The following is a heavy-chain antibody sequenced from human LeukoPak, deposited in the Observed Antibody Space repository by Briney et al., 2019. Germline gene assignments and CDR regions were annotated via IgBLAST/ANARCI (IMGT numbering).Heavy chain of an antibody. CDR3: ARRRYYYDSSDYFDY. D-gene: IGHD3-22*01. V-gene: IGHV4-59*08. CDR1: GGSINGYF. CDR2: IYYSGST. J-gene: IGHJ4*02. Sequence: PSETLSLTCTVSGGSINGYFWSWIRQPPGKGLEWIGYIYYSGSTNYNPSLKSRVTISVDTSKNQFSLKLSSVTAADTAVYYCARRRYYYDSSDYFDYWGQGTLVTVSS.